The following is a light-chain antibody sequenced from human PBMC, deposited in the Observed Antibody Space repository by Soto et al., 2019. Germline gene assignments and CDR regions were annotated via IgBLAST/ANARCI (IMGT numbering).Light chain of an antibody. J-gene: IGKJ2*01. CDR3: QQYGSSPYT. Sequence: EIVLTQSPGTLSLSPGERATLSCRASQSVSSTYLAWYQQKPGQAPRLLIYGASIRATGVPDRFSDSGSGTDFTLTISILEPEDFSVYYCQQYGSSPYTFGQGTKLEIK. V-gene: IGKV3-20*01. CDR1: QSVSSTY. CDR2: GAS.